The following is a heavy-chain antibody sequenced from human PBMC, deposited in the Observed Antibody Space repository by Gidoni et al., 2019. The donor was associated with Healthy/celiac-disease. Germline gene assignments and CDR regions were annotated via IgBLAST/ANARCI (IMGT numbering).Heavy chain of an antibody. J-gene: IGHJ3*02. V-gene: IGHV3-30*03. Sequence: QVQLVESGGGVVLPGRSLRLSCAAAGFTFSSYGMHWVRQAPGKGLEWVAVISYDGSNKYYADSVKGRFTISRDNSKNTLYLQMNSLRAEDTAVYYCARGDVNDAFDIWGQGTMVTVSS. CDR3: ARGDVNDAFDI. CDR1: GFTFSSYG. D-gene: IGHD2-21*02. CDR2: ISYDGSNK.